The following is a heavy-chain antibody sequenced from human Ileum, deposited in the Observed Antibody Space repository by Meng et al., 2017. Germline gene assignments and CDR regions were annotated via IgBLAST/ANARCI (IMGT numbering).Heavy chain of an antibody. D-gene: IGHD6-6*01. Sequence: QGPLRQGVARLLKPSETLSLTGAANGGAFSGYYWSCIRQPPGKGLEWIGEISHSGSTHYNPSLKSRLTISVDTSNNQFSLKLNSVTAADTAVYYCARGGVAARLGTWGQGALVTVSS. CDR3: ARGGVAARLGT. CDR1: GGAFSGYY. J-gene: IGHJ4*02. CDR2: ISHSGST. V-gene: IGHV4-34*01.